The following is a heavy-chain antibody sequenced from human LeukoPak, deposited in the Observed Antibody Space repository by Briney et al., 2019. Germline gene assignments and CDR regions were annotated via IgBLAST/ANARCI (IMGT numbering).Heavy chain of an antibody. J-gene: IGHJ4*02. CDR3: ARDLYGIKSLGYYFDY. Sequence: GGSLRLSCAASGFTFSSYAMHWVRQAPGKGLEYVSAISSNGGSTYYANSVKGRSTISRDNSKNTLYLQMGSLRAEDMAVYYCARDLYGIKSLGYYFDYWGQGTLVTVSS. CDR1: GFTFSSYA. D-gene: IGHD2/OR15-2a*01. V-gene: IGHV3-64*01. CDR2: ISSNGGST.